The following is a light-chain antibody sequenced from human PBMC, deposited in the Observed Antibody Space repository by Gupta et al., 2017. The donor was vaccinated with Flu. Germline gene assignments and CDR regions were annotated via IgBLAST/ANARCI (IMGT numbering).Light chain of an antibody. CDR2: DVS. CDR3: WAYEGSYTVV. J-gene: IGLJ2*01. CDR1: SSDVGGSNY. V-gene: IGLV2-11*01. Sequence: QPALTQPRSASASPGQSVTTSCTGPSSDVGGSNYVSWHQKHQVKAPTAMTYDVSQRPSGVPDRGSGSKSGNTVSLSISGLQAEDEAYYYCWAYEGSYTVVFGGGTKLTVL.